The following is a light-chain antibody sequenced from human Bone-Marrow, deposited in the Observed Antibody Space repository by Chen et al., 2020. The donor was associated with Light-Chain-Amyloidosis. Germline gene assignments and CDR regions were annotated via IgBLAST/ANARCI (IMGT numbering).Light chain of an antibody. V-gene: IGKV3-20*01. Sequence: EIVLTQSPGTLSLSPGEGANLSCRASQTISSNYLTWYQQKFGQAPRLLIYGSSSRATGIPDRFTGSGSGTDFTLTINRLEPEDFEMYYCQQYGTSPHTFGGGTKVEIK. J-gene: IGKJ4*01. CDR1: QTISSNY. CDR3: QQYGTSPHT. CDR2: GSS.